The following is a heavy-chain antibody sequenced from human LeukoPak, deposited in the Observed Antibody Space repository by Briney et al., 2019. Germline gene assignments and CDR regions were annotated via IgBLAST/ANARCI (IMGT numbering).Heavy chain of an antibody. CDR1: GGTFSSYA. V-gene: IGHV1-69*06. CDR2: IIPIFGTA. Sequence: SVKVSCKASGGTFSSYAISWVRQAPGQGLEWMGGIIPIFGTANYAQKFQGRVTITADKSTSTAYMELSSLRSEDTAVYYCATSPIAAGGPYYYYYYYMDVWGKGTTVTVSS. J-gene: IGHJ6*03. CDR3: ATSPIAAGGPYYYYYYYMDV. D-gene: IGHD6-6*01.